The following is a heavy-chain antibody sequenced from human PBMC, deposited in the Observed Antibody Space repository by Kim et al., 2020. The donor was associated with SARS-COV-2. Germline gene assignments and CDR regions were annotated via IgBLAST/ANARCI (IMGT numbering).Heavy chain of an antibody. Sequence: AASVKGRFTISRDDSKSIAYLQMNSLKTEDTAVYYCTAERYYDILTGTLDVWGQGTTVTVSS. D-gene: IGHD3-9*01. J-gene: IGHJ6*02. V-gene: IGHV3-49*02. CDR3: TAERYYDILTGTLDV.